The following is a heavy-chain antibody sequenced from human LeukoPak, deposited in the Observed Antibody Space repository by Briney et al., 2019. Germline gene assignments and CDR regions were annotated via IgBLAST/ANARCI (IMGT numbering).Heavy chain of an antibody. J-gene: IGHJ4*02. CDR1: GGSISSSSYY. CDR2: IYYSGST. V-gene: IGHV4-39*07. D-gene: IGHD3-22*01. CDR3: ARINYYDSSGYPDY. Sequence: SETLSLTCTVSGGSISSSSYYWGWIRQPPGKGLEWIGSIYYSGSTYYNPSLKSRVTISVDTSKNQFSPKLSSVTAADTAVYYCARINYYDSSGYPDYWGQGTLVTVSS.